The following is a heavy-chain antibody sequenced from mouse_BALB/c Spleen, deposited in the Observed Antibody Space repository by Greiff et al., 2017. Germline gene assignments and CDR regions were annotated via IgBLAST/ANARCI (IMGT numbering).Heavy chain of an antibody. Sequence: VQVVESGPELVKPGASVKISCKASGYAFSSSWMNWVKQRPGQGLEWIGRIYPGDGDTNYNGKFKGKATLTADKSSSTAYMQLSSLTSVDSAVYFCARASMITAGDYWGQGTTLTVSS. CDR3: ARASMITAGDY. D-gene: IGHD2-4*01. CDR1: GYAFSSSW. J-gene: IGHJ2*01. V-gene: IGHV1-82*01. CDR2: IYPGDGDT.